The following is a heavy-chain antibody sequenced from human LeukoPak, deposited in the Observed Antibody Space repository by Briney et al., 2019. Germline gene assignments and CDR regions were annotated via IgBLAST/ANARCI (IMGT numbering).Heavy chain of an antibody. CDR1: GYTFTSYY. CDR3: ARGKLRFLEWLPHFDY. D-gene: IGHD3-3*01. J-gene: IGHJ4*02. CDR2: INPSGGST. V-gene: IGHV1-46*01. Sequence: ASVKVSCKASGYTFTSYYMHWVRQAPGQGLEWMGIINPSGGSTSYAQKFQGRVTMTRDMSTSTVYMELSSLRSEDTAVYYRARGKLRFLEWLPHFDYWGQGTLVTVSS.